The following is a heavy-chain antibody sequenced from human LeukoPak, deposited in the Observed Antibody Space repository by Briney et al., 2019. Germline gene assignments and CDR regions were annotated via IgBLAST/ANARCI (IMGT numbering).Heavy chain of an antibody. D-gene: IGHD2-21*02. Sequence: GGSLRLSCAASGFTFSTYGMSWVRQAPGKGLEWVSAISGSGGSTYYGDSVKGRFSISRDNSKNTLYLQVNGLRTEDTAVYYCAKDRLLNCRGDCYIFDYWGQGTVVTVSS. J-gene: IGHJ4*02. CDR3: AKDRLLNCRGDCYIFDY. CDR1: GFTFSTYG. V-gene: IGHV3-23*01. CDR2: ISGSGGST.